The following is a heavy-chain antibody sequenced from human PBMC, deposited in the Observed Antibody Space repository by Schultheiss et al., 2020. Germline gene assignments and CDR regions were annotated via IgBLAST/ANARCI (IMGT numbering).Heavy chain of an antibody. CDR2: ISSSSSYI. CDR1: GFTFSSYS. Sequence: GGSLRLSCAASGFTFSSYSMNWVRQAPGKGLEWVSSISSSSSYIYYADSVKGRFTISRDNAKNSLYLQMNSLRAEDTAVYYCARAPVPYSSGWYYWGQGTLVNVS. V-gene: IGHV3-21*01. J-gene: IGHJ4*02. D-gene: IGHD6-19*01. CDR3: ARAPVPYSSGWYY.